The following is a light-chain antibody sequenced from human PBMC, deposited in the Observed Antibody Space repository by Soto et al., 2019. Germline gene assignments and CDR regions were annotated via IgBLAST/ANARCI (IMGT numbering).Light chain of an antibody. CDR1: QSVSSSY. Sequence: EIVLTQSPGTLSLSPGERATLSCRASQSVSSSYLAWYQQKPGQAPRLLIYGASSRATGIPDRFSGSGSGTDFTLNIRRLEPEDFEVYYCQQYGSSPKTFGQGTKVDIK. CDR3: QQYGSSPKT. J-gene: IGKJ1*01. V-gene: IGKV3-20*01. CDR2: GAS.